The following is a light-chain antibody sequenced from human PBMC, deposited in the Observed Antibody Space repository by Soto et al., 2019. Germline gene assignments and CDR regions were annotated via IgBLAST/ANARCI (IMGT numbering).Light chain of an antibody. Sequence: QSLLTQPPSASGTPGQRVAISCSGSSSNIGDNTVHWYQQLPGTAPKLLIYNNDRRPSGVPDRFSGSKSGTSASLAIGGLQSEDEADYYCSTWDDSLDAWVFGGGTKLTVL. CDR3: STWDDSLDAWV. CDR1: SSNIGDNT. CDR2: NND. J-gene: IGLJ3*02. V-gene: IGLV1-44*01.